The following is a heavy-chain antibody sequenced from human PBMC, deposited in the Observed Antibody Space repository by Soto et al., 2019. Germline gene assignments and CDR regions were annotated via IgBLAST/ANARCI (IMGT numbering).Heavy chain of an antibody. CDR1: GGTFSSYA. CDR2: IIPIFGTA. V-gene: IGHV1-69*01. J-gene: IGHJ4*02. CDR3: AIEDFSSGWANRGY. Sequence: QXQLVQSGAEVKKPGSSVKVSCKASGGTFSSYAISWVRQXXGQGLEWMGGIIPIFGTANYAQKFQGRVTITADESTSTAYMELSSLRSEDTAVYYCAIEDFSSGWANRGYWGQGTLVTVSS. D-gene: IGHD6-19*01.